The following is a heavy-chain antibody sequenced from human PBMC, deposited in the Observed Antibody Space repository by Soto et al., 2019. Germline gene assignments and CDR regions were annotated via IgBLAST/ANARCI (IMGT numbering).Heavy chain of an antibody. CDR3: ARGHYLDY. J-gene: IGHJ4*02. V-gene: IGHV4-59*01. Sequence: LSLTCTVSGGSISSYYWSWIRQPPGKGLEWIGYIYYSGSTNYNPSLKSRVTISVDTSKNQFSLKLSSVTAADTAVYYCARGHYLDYWGQGTLVTVSS. CDR2: IYYSGST. CDR1: GGSISSYY.